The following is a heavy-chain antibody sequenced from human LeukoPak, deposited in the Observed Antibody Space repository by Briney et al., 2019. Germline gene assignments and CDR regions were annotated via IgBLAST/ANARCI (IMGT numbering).Heavy chain of an antibody. CDR1: GYTLSELS. Sequence: ASVKVSCKVSGYTLSELSINWVRQAPGKGLEWMGGFDPEEGETIYAQRFQGRVTMTRDTSTSTVYMELSSLRSEDTAVYYCARDLSAYCGGDCSPLPGYWGQGTLVTVSS. V-gene: IGHV1-24*01. CDR3: ARDLSAYCGGDCSPLPGY. J-gene: IGHJ4*02. CDR2: FDPEEGET. D-gene: IGHD2-21*02.